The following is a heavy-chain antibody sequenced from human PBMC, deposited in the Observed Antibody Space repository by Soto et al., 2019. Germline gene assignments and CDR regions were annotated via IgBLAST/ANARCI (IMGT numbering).Heavy chain of an antibody. V-gene: IGHV1-46*01. CDR2: IHPDGGHT. CDR1: GYTFTNYY. CDR3: ARGDNDY. J-gene: IGHJ4*02. Sequence: ASVKCSCNASGYTFTNYYVQWLRQAPGQGLDCMVVIHPDGGHTTYSQKFQDRVTMTRENFTSTIYMELSILRSEDPEVYYCARGDNDYWGQGTLDTVSS.